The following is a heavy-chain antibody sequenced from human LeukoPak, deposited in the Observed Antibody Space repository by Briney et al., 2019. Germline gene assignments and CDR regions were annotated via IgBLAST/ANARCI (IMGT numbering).Heavy chain of an antibody. D-gene: IGHD1-1*01. CDR3: AKDFVRYNIQFDY. CDR2: ISGGGAGT. J-gene: IGHJ4*02. CDR1: GFTFSSYA. Sequence: PGGSLRLSCAASGFTFSSYAMSWVRQAPGKGLEWVSGISGGGAGTYYADSVRGRFTISRDNSKNTLYLQMNGLRAEDTALYYCAKDFVRYNIQFDYWGQGTLVTVSS. V-gene: IGHV3-23*01.